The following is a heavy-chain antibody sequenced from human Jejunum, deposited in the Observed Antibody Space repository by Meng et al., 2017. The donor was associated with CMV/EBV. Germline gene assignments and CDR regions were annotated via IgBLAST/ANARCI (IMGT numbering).Heavy chain of an antibody. CDR3: AREGTQLWPPNWCFDL. CDR2: INEDESEK. J-gene: IGHJ2*01. Sequence: FTFTDYWMAWVRQSPGKGLEWVANINEDESEKAFVDSVKGRFTISRDNAKNSVYLQMNGLRADDTAVYYCAREGTQLWPPNWCFDLWGRGTQVTVSS. V-gene: IGHV3-7*01. D-gene: IGHD5-18*01. CDR1: FTFTDYW.